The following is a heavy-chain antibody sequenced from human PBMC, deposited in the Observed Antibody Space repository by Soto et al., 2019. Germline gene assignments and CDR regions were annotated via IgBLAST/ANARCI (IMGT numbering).Heavy chain of an antibody. CDR1: GYTFTSYA. CDR2: INAGNGNT. J-gene: IGHJ4*02. D-gene: IGHD3-22*01. CDR3: AREYYDSSGYYYGGFEY. V-gene: IGHV1-3*01. Sequence: ASVKVSCKASGYTFTSYAMHWVRQAPGQRLEWMRWINAGNGNTKYSQKFQGRVTITRDTSASTAYMELSSLRSEDTAVYYCAREYYDSSGYYYGGFEYWGQGTLVTVSS.